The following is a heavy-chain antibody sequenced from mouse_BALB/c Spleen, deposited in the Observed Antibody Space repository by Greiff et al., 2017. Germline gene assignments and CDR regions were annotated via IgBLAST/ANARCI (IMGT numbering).Heavy chain of an antibody. J-gene: IGHJ2*01. D-gene: IGHD2-3*01. Sequence: VKLVESGPGLVAPSQSLSITCTVSGFSLTGYGVNWVRQPPGKGLEWLGMIWGDGSTDYNSALKSRLSISKDNSKSQVFLKMNSLQTDDTARYYCARDGGVYDGYYNYFDYWGQGTTLTVSA. CDR3: ARDGGVYDGYYNYFDY. CDR2: IWGDGST. V-gene: IGHV2-6-7*01. CDR1: GFSLTGYG.